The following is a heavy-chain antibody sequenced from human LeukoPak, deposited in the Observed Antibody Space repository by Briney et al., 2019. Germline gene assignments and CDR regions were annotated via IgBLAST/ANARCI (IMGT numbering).Heavy chain of an antibody. Sequence: SETLSLTCTVSGGSISSGGYYWSWLRQHPGKGLEWIGYIYYSGSTYYNPSLKSRVTISVDTSKNQFSLKLSSVTAADTAVYYCARVRAYCGGDCYYLDYWGQGTLVTVSS. V-gene: IGHV4-31*03. CDR1: GGSISSGGYY. CDR3: ARVRAYCGGDCYYLDY. D-gene: IGHD2-21*01. J-gene: IGHJ4*02. CDR2: IYYSGST.